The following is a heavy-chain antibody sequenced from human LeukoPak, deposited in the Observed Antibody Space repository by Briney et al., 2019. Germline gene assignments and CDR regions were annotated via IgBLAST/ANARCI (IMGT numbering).Heavy chain of an antibody. V-gene: IGHV3-21*01. J-gene: IGHJ3*01. D-gene: IGHD2-21*02. Sequence: GESLRLSCAGFGFTFSSYDMSWVRQAPGKGLEWVSSLTTNSRYIYYAASVKGRFTLSRDNAKNSLFLEMNNLGAEDTAVYYCARGRMTAIRSDAFDLWGQGTMVTVSS. CDR3: ARGRMTAIRSDAFDL. CDR1: GFTFSSYD. CDR2: LTTNSRYI.